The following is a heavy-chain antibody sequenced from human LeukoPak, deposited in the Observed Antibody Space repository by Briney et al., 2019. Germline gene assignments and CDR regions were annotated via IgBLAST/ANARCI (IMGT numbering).Heavy chain of an antibody. D-gene: IGHD2-2*01. CDR1: GYSISSGYY. J-gene: IGHJ5*02. CDR2: IYHCGST. CDR3: ARETFVVVPAATSRAYNWFDP. Sequence: SETLSLTCTVSGYSISSGYYWGWIRQPPGKGLAWIGRIYHCGSTYYNPSLKSRVTISVDTSKNQFSLKLSSVTAADTAVYYCARETFVVVPAATSRAYNWFDPWGQGTLVTVSS. V-gene: IGHV4-38-2*02.